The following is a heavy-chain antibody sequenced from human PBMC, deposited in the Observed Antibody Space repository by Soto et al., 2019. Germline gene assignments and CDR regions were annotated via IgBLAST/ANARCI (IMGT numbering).Heavy chain of an antibody. D-gene: IGHD3-22*01. CDR3: ATGEGEWLLLRYYYYGMDV. Sequence: KASETLSLTCTVSGGSISSSSYYWGWIRQPPGKGLEWIGSIYYSGSTYYNPSLKSRVTISVDTSKNQFSLKLSSVTAEDTDVYYCATGEGEWLLLRYYYYGMDVWGQGTTVTVSS. J-gene: IGHJ6*02. CDR2: IYYSGST. V-gene: IGHV4-39*01. CDR1: GGSISSSSYY.